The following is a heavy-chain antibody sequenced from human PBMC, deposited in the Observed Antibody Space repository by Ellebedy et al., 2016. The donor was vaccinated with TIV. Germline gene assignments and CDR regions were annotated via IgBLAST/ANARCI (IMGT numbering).Heavy chain of an antibody. Sequence: AASVKVSCKASGYTFTSYGISWVRQAPGQGLEWMGWISAYNGNTNYAQKLQGRVTMTTDTSTSTAYMELRSLRSDDTAVYFCARDHMFGGHLVQYWYFDLWGRGTLVTVSS. CDR2: ISAYNGNT. J-gene: IGHJ2*01. CDR1: GYTFTSYG. CDR3: ARDHMFGGHLVQYWYFDL. V-gene: IGHV1-18*01. D-gene: IGHD3-10*02.